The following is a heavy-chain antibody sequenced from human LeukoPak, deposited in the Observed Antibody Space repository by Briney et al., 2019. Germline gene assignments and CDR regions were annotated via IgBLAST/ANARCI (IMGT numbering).Heavy chain of an antibody. CDR1: GYSISSGYY. CDR2: IYHSGST. V-gene: IGHV4-38-2*01. D-gene: IGHD2-15*01. J-gene: IGHJ4*02. CDR3: ARSTGPSVVAAKAFFDY. Sequence: PSETLSLTCAVSGYSISSGYYWGWIRQPPGKGLEWIGSIYHSGSTYYNPSVKSRVTISVDTSKNQFSLKLSSVTAADTAVYYCARSTGPSVVAAKAFFDYWGQGTLVTVSS.